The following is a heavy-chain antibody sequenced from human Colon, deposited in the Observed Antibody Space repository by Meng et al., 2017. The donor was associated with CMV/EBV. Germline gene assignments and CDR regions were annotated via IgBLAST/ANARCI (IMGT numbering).Heavy chain of an antibody. D-gene: IGHD1-26*01. CDR3: ARQVGFFADDTFDV. CDR2: VYPGDSDT. Sequence: GESLKISCKASGYGFTSYWIAWVRQMPGKGLEWMGIVYPGDSDTRHSPSFRGQVTISADKFARTVYLEWSRLRASDTALYFCARQVGFFADDTFDVWGQGTEVTVSS. V-gene: IGHV5-51*01. J-gene: IGHJ3*01. CDR1: GYGFTSYW.